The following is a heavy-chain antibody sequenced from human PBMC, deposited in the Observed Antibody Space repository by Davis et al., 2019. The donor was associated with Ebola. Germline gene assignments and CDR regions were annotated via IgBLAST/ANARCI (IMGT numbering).Heavy chain of an antibody. CDR1: GFTFSTYD. Sequence: GESLKISCAASGFTFSTYDMHWVRQAPGKGLEWVSGIKTAGDTYYPGPVKGRFTISRENAKNSLYLQMNSLRAGDTAVYYCARGVVVRGVSYYAMDVWGKGTTVTVSS. J-gene: IGHJ6*04. D-gene: IGHD3-10*01. CDR2: IKTAGDT. CDR3: ARGVVVRGVSYYAMDV. V-gene: IGHV3-13*01.